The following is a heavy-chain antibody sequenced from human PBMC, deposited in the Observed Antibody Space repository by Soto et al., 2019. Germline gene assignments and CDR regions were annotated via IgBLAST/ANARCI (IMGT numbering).Heavy chain of an antibody. CDR2: ISSSSSYI. D-gene: IGHD2-15*01. J-gene: IGHJ4*02. Sequence: EVQLVESGGGLVKPGGSLRLSCAASGFTFSSYSMNWVHQAPGKGLEWVSSISSSSSYIYYADSVKGRFTISRDNAKNSLYLQMNSLRAEDTAVYYCARGLHCSGGSCVFDYWGQGTLVTVSS. V-gene: IGHV3-21*01. CDR3: ARGLHCSGGSCVFDY. CDR1: GFTFSSYS.